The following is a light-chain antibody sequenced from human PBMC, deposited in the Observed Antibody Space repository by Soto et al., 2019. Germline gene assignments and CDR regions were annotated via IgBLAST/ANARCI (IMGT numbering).Light chain of an antibody. J-gene: IGLJ2*01. CDR1: SSNIGTNY. CDR2: RNN. CDR3: ATWDDSLNGSGI. Sequence: QSVLTQPPSASGTPGQRVTISCSGSSSNIGTNYVYWYQQLPGTAPKLLIYRNNQRPSGVPDRFSGSKSGTSASLAISGLRSEDEADYYCATWDDSLNGSGIFGGGTKLTVL. V-gene: IGLV1-47*01.